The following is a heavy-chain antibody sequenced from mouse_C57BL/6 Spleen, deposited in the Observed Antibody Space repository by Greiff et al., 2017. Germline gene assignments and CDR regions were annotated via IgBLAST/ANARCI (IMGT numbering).Heavy chain of an antibody. CDR3: ARPYDYEAY. CDR1: GYTFTDYY. Sequence: EVQLQQSGPELVKPGASVKISCKASGYTFTDYYMNWVKQSHGKSLEWIGDINPNNGGTSYNQKFKGKATLTVDKSSSTAYMELRSLTSKDSAVYYCARPYDYEAYWGQGTLVTVSA. CDR2: INPNNGGT. J-gene: IGHJ3*01. D-gene: IGHD2-4*01. V-gene: IGHV1-26*01.